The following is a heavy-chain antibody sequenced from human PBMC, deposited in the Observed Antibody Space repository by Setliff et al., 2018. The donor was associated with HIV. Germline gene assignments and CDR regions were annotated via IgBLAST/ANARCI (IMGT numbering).Heavy chain of an antibody. Sequence: ASVKVSCKASGGTFSSYAISWVRQAPGQGLEWMGIINPSGGSTNYAQKFQGRVTMTTDTSTSTAYMELSRLTSDDTAVYFCARDSRWTTGDYYYYNYMDVWGKGTTVTVSS. CDR2: INPSGGST. CDR3: ARDSRWTTGDYYYYNYMDV. J-gene: IGHJ6*03. V-gene: IGHV1-46*01. D-gene: IGHD1-1*01. CDR1: GGTFSSYA.